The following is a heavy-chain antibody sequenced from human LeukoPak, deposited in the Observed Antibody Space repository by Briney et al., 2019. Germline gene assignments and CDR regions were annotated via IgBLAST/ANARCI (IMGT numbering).Heavy chain of an antibody. Sequence: ASVKVSCKASGYTFTSYYMHWVRQAPGQGLEWMGLINPSGGSTSYAQKFQGRVTIPADESTSTASMELSSLRSEDTAVYYCARGGRDYGINWFDPWGQGTLVTVSS. J-gene: IGHJ5*02. CDR1: GYTFTSYY. CDR2: INPSGGST. V-gene: IGHV1-46*01. D-gene: IGHD4-17*01. CDR3: ARGGRDYGINWFDP.